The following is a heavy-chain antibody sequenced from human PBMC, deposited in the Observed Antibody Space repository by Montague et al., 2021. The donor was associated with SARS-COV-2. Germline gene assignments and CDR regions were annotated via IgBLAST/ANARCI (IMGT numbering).Heavy chain of an antibody. D-gene: IGHD6-13*01. CDR3: ARVGRQQLVRLSGMDV. V-gene: IGHV4-39*07. CDR1: GGSISSSSYY. CDR2: IYYSGST. Sequence: SETLSLTCTVSGGSISSSSYYWGWIHQPPGKGLEWIGSIYYSGSTYCNPSLKSRVTISVDTSKSQFSLKLSSVTAADTAVYYCARVGRQQLVRLSGMDVWGQGTTVTVSS. J-gene: IGHJ6*02.